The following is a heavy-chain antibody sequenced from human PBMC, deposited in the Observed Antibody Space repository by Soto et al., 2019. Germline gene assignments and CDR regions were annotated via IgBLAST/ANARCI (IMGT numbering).Heavy chain of an antibody. CDR2: VNSDGDTT. Sequence: EVQQVESGGGLVQPGGSLRLSCAASGFTFRNYWMHWVRQAPGKGLVWVSRVNSDGDTTYYADSVKGRFTISRDNAKNTLHLQMNSLGAEDTAVYYCASNYAYAEGYYFFGIDVWGQGTTVTVSS. J-gene: IGHJ6*02. CDR3: ASNYAYAEGYYFFGIDV. D-gene: IGHD3-16*01. CDR1: GFTFRNYW. V-gene: IGHV3-74*01.